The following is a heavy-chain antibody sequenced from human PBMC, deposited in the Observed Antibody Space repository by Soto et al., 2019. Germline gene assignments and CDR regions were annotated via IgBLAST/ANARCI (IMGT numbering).Heavy chain of an antibody. J-gene: IGHJ4*02. V-gene: IGHV1-3*01. D-gene: IGHD6-19*01. Sequence: QVQLLQSGAAVKKPGASVKVSCKASGYTFTSYAMHWVRQAPGQRLEWMGWINAGNGNTKYSQKFQGRVPPTRDTSASTAQMELSSLRPEDTAVYYCAHIAVAGNFAYWGQGTPVTVSS. CDR3: AHIAVAGNFAY. CDR2: INAGNGNT. CDR1: GYTFTSYA.